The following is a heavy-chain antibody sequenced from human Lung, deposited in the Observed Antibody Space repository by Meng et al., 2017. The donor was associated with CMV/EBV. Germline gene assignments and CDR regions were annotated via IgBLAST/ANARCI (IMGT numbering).Heavy chain of an antibody. CDR1: GFRFSDYY. CDR3: ARVLLEERGWYYQGMDV. J-gene: IGHJ6*02. Sequence: GGSXRLXCAASGFRFSDYYMTWIRQAPGKGLEWVSYISSSYAVDYADSLKGRFTVSRDNGKKSLYLQMNSLRAEDTAVYYCARVLLEERGWYYQGMDVWGQGTXVNGAS. CDR2: ISSSYAV. V-gene: IGHV3-69-1*01. D-gene: IGHD6-19*01.